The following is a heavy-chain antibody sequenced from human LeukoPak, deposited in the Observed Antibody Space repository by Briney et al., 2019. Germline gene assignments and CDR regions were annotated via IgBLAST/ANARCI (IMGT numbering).Heavy chain of an antibody. CDR1: GFTFSSYA. CDR2: ISYDGSNK. CDR3: AGTLTYCSGGSCYAHYFDY. D-gene: IGHD2-15*01. V-gene: IGHV3-30-3*01. J-gene: IGHJ4*02. Sequence: GGSLRLSCAASGFTFSSYAMHWVRQAPGKGLEWVAVISYDGSNKYYADSVKGRFTISRDNSKNTLYLQMNSLRAEDTAVYYCAGTLTYCSGGSCYAHYFDYWGQGTLVTVSS.